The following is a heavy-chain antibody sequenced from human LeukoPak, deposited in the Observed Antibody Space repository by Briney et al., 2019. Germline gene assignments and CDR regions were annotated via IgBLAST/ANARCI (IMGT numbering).Heavy chain of an antibody. CDR2: ISGSGGST. CDR1: GFTFSNYA. CDR3: ARRGTIDYYFEY. J-gene: IGHJ4*02. Sequence: GRSLRLSCAASGFTFSNYAMNWVRQAPGKGLEWVSTISGSGGSTYYADSVKGRFTISRDNSKNTLYLQMNSLRAEDTAVYYCARRGTIDYYFEYWGQGTLVTVSS. V-gene: IGHV3-23*01.